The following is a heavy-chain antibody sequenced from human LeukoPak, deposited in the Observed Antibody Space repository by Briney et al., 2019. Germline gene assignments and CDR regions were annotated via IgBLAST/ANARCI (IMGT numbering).Heavy chain of an antibody. J-gene: IGHJ1*01. CDR2: ISFSGSTI. Sequence: PGGSLRLSCAASGFTFSSYEMNWVRQAPGTGLERVSYISFSGSTIYYADSVKGRFTISRENAKNSLFGQMNSLRAEDTAVYHCARGGYYDSSGYYYVGYFRHWGQGTLVTVSS. CDR1: GFTFSSYE. D-gene: IGHD3-22*01. CDR3: ARGGYYDSSGYYYVGYFRH. V-gene: IGHV3-48*03.